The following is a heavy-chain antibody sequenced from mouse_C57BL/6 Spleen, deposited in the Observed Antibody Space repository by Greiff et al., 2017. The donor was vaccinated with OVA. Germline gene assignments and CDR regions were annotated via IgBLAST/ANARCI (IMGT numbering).Heavy chain of an antibody. D-gene: IGHD2-4*01. V-gene: IGHV3-6*01. CDR3: AGGSIYYDYDGVFDY. Sequence: EVQLVESGPGLVKPSQSLSLTCSVTGYSITSGYYWNWIRQFPGNKLEWMGYISYDGSNNYNPSLKNLISITRDTSKNQFFLKLNSVTTEDTATYYCAGGSIYYDYDGVFDYWGQGTTLTVSS. CDR2: ISYDGSN. J-gene: IGHJ2*01. CDR1: GYSITSGYY.